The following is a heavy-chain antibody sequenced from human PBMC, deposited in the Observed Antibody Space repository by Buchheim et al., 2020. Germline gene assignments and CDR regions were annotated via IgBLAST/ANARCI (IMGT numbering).Heavy chain of an antibody. Sequence: QVQLQESGPGLVRPSGTLSLTCAVSGAYVTSDWWGWVRQSPEKGLEWIGEIYYSGTTNYAPSLKSRITVSVDKSKNQFSLKMTSVSAADTAVYYCVRVLNRGGGYFDLWGRGT. D-gene: IGHD2-15*01. CDR3: VRVLNRGGGYFDL. J-gene: IGHJ2*01. V-gene: IGHV4-4*02. CDR2: IYYSGTT. CDR1: GAYVTSDW.